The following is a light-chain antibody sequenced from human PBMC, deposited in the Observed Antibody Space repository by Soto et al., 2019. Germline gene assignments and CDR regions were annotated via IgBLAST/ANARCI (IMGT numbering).Light chain of an antibody. V-gene: IGKV3-15*01. CDR3: QHYNNWPRT. Sequence: EIVMTQSPATLSVSPGERATLSCRASQCVSSNLAWYQQKPGQAPRLLIYGASTRATGIPARFSGSGSVTEFTLTISSLQSEDFAVYYCQHYNNWPRTFGQGTKVDI. CDR1: QCVSSN. CDR2: GAS. J-gene: IGKJ1*01.